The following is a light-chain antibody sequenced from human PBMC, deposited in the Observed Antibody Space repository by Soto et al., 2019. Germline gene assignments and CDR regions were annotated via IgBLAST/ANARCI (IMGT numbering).Light chain of an antibody. Sequence: EIHVTQLPSTLTGSEGDRVTITCRASQTISSWLAWYQQKPGKAPKLLIYKASTLKSGVPSRFSGSGSGTEITLTISSLQPEDFAPYYWQPHKTYSRTFRQGTKVDIK. CDR1: QTISSW. V-gene: IGKV1-5*03. J-gene: IGKJ1*01. CDR2: KAS. CDR3: QPHKTYSRT.